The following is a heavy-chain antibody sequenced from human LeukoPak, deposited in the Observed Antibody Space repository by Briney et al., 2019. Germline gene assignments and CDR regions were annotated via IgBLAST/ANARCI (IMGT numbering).Heavy chain of an antibody. V-gene: IGHV1-69*05. CDR3: ATDVTGAAPYDF. D-gene: IGHD2-21*02. CDR2: IIPIFGTA. CDR1: GGTFSSYA. J-gene: IGHJ4*02. Sequence: SVKVSCKASGGTFSSYAISWVRQAPGQGLEWMGGIIPIFGTANYAQKFQGRVTITTDESTSTAYMELSSLRSEDTAVYYCATDVTGAAPYDFWGQGTLVTVS.